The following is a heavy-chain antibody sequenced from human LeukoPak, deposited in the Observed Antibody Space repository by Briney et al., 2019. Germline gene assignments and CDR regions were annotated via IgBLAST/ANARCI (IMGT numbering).Heavy chain of an antibody. Sequence: GRSLRLSCAASGFTFSSYAMYWVRQAPGKGLEWVALISYDGSNKYYADSVKGRFTISRDNSKNTLFLQMNSLRAEDTAVYYCARDGTVAGRGLIANWYFDLWGRGTLVTVSS. D-gene: IGHD6-19*01. CDR2: ISYDGSNK. CDR1: GFTFSSYA. CDR3: ARDGTVAGRGLIANWYFDL. V-gene: IGHV3-30-3*01. J-gene: IGHJ2*01.